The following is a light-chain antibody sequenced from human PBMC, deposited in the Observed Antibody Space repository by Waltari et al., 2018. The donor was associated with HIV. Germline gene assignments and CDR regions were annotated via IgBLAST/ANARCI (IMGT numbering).Light chain of an antibody. J-gene: IGLJ3*02. CDR3: YSTDSSGNHRV. Sequence: SYELTQPPSVSVSPGQTARITCSGDALPKKYASWYQQKSGQAPVLVIEVDTKRPSGIPERFSGSSSETMATLTISGAQVEDEADYYCYSTDSSGNHRVFGGGTKLTVL. V-gene: IGLV3-10*01. CDR1: ALPKKY. CDR2: VDT.